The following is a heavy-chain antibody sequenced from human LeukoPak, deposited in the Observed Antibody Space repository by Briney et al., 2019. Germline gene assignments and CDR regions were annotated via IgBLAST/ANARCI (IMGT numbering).Heavy chain of an antibody. Sequence: ASETLSLTCNVSGGSISGYHWSWIRQPPGKGLEWLGYIYYSGSSNYNPSLKSRVTMSADTSKNQFSLKLSSVTAADTAVYYCARVPRSYYYYYYMDVWGKGTAVTVSS. CDR3: ARVPRSYYYYYYMDV. J-gene: IGHJ6*03. CDR1: GGSISGYH. V-gene: IGHV4-59*01. CDR2: IYYSGSS.